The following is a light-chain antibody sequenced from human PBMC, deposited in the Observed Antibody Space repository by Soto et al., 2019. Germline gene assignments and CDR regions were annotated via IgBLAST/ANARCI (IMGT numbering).Light chain of an antibody. V-gene: IGKV3-15*01. J-gene: IGKJ4*01. Sequence: EMVMTQSPATLSVSPGERATLSCGASQSVSSNLAWYQQKPGQAPRLLIYGASTRATGIPAKFSGSWFGTEFTLTISRLQSEDFAVYYCQQYNNWPLTFGGGTKVEIK. CDR3: QQYNNWPLT. CDR2: GAS. CDR1: QSVSSN.